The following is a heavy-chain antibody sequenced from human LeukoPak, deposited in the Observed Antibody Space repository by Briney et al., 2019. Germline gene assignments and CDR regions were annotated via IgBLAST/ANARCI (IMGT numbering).Heavy chain of an antibody. V-gene: IGHV3-13*01. CDR1: GFTFSSYD. Sequence: GGSLRLSCAASGFTFSSYDMHWVRQATGKGLEWVSAIGAAGDTYYPGSVKGRFTISRENAKNSLYLQMNSLRARDTAVYYCARERSDYYGSGSYGMDVWGQGTTVTVSS. D-gene: IGHD3-10*01. CDR2: IGAAGDT. CDR3: ARERSDYYGSGSYGMDV. J-gene: IGHJ6*02.